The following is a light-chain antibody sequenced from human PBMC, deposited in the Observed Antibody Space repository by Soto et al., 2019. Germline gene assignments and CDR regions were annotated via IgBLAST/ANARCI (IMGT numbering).Light chain of an antibody. V-gene: IGKV3-11*01. Sequence: EIVLTQSPATLSLSPGERATLSCRASQSVSNYLAWYQQKPGQAPRLLIYGASNRATGIPARFSGSGSGTDFSLTISSLESEDFAVYYCQHRGKWPRTFGQGTKLEIK. CDR1: QSVSNY. CDR2: GAS. J-gene: IGKJ2*01. CDR3: QHRGKWPRT.